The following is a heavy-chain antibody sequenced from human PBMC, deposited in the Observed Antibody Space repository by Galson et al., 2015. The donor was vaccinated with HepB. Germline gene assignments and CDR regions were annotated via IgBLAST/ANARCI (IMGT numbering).Heavy chain of an antibody. CDR3: AMTTVTTHYYFDY. V-gene: IGHV3-30-3*01. CDR1: GFTFSSYA. Sequence: SLRLSCAASGFTFSSYAMHWVRQAPGKGLEWVAVISYDGSNKYYADSVKGRFTISRDNSKNTLYLQMNSPRAEDTAVYYCAMTTVTTHYYFDYWGQGTLVTVSS. J-gene: IGHJ4*02. D-gene: IGHD4-17*01. CDR2: ISYDGSNK.